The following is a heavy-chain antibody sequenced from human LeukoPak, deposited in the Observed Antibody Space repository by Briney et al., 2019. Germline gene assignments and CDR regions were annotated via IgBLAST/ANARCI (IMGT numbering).Heavy chain of an antibody. CDR3: ARDRDSIVVVVAATSAGLDY. J-gene: IGHJ4*02. D-gene: IGHD2-15*01. Sequence: ASVKVSCKASGYTFTSYGISWVRQAPGQGLEWMGWISAYNGNTNYAQKLQGRVTMTTDTSTSTAYMELRSLRSDDTAVYYCARDRDSIVVVVAATSAGLDYWGQGTLVTVSS. CDR1: GYTFTSYG. CDR2: ISAYNGNT. V-gene: IGHV1-18*01.